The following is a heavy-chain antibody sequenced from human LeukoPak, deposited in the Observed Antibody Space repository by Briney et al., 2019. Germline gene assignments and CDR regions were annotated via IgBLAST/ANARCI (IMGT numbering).Heavy chain of an antibody. Sequence: ASVKVSCKASGYTFTSYGISWVRQAPGQGLEWMGWISAYNGNTNYAQKLQGRVTMTTDTSTSTAYMELRSLRSDDTAVYYCAREIKTLRFLEWLWGSNWFDPWGQGTLVTVSS. CDR1: GYTFTSYG. CDR2: ISAYNGNT. D-gene: IGHD3-3*01. V-gene: IGHV1-18*01. J-gene: IGHJ5*02. CDR3: AREIKTLRFLEWLWGSNWFDP.